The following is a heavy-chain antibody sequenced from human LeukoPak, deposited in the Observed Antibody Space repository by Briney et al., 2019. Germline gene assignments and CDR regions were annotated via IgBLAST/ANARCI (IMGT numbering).Heavy chain of an antibody. J-gene: IGHJ6*03. CDR1: GFTFSSYS. CDR2: ISSSSSYI. Sequence: GGSLRLSCAASGFTFSSYSMNWVRQAPGKGLEWVSSISSSSSYIYYADSVKGRFTISRDNAKNSLYLQMNSLSAEDTAVYYCARDEAYYYYMDVWGKGTTVTVSS. V-gene: IGHV3-21*01. CDR3: ARDEAYYYYMDV.